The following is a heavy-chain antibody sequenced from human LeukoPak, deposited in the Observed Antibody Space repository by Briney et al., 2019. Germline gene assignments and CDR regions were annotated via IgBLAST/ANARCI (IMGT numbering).Heavy chain of an antibody. CDR1: GFTFGDNA. Sequence: GGSLRLSCTASGFTFGDNAVSWVRQAPGKGLEWVGFIRSKAYGGTTEYAASVKGRFTISRDDSKSIAYLQMNSLKTEDTAVFYCTRDQIDCSSTSCYWYFDYWGQGTLVTVSS. CDR2: IRSKAYGGTT. CDR3: TRDQIDCSSTSCYWYFDY. D-gene: IGHD2-2*01. V-gene: IGHV3-49*04. J-gene: IGHJ4*02.